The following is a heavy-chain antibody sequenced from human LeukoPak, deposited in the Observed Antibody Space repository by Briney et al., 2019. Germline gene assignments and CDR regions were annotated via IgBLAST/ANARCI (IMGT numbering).Heavy chain of an antibody. CDR3: AKDWDFYYDSSGYSY. D-gene: IGHD3-22*01. J-gene: IGHJ4*02. Sequence: PGGSLRLSCAASGFTFSSYAMSWVRQAPGKGLEWVSAISGSGGSTYYADSVKGRFTISRDNSKNTLYLQMNSLRAEDTAVYYCAKDWDFYYDSSGYSYWGQGTLVTVSS. V-gene: IGHV3-23*01. CDR1: GFTFSSYA. CDR2: ISGSGGST.